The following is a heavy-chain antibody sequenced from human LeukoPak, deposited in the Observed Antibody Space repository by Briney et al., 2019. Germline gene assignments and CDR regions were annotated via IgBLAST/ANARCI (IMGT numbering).Heavy chain of an antibody. J-gene: IGHJ6*03. Sequence: ASVKVSCKASGYTFTSYGISWVRQAPGQGLEWMGWISAYNGNTNYAQKLQGRVTMTTDTSTSTAYMELRSLRSDDTAVYYCARSITGNAYYYYYMDVWGKGTTVTVSS. CDR1: GYTFTSYG. D-gene: IGHD1-20*01. CDR2: ISAYNGNT. V-gene: IGHV1-18*01. CDR3: ARSITGNAYYYYYMDV.